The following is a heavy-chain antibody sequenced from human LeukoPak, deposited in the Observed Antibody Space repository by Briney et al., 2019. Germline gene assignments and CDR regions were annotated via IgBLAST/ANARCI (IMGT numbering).Heavy chain of an antibody. CDR1: GGSISSSSYY. D-gene: IGHD3-16*02. J-gene: IGHJ5*02. CDR3: AKSYYDYVWGSYRSPGWFDP. Sequence: SETLSLTCTVSGGSISSSSYYWGWIRQPPGKGLEWIGSIYYSGSTYYNPSLKRRVTISVDTSKNQFSLKLSSVTAAYTAVYYCAKSYYDYVWGSYRSPGWFDPWGQGTLVTVSS. CDR2: IYYSGST. V-gene: IGHV4-39*01.